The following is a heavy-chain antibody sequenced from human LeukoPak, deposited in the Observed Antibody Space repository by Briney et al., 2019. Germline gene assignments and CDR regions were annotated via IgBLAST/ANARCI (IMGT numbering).Heavy chain of an antibody. J-gene: IGHJ4*02. CDR3: TTGEWELPLDY. CDR1: GLTFSNAW. CDR2: IKSKTDGGTT. D-gene: IGHD1-26*01. Sequence: PGGSLRLSCAASGLTFSNAWMSWVRQAPGKGLEWVGRIKSKTDGGTTDYAAPVKGRFTISRDDSKNTLYLQMNSLKTEDTAVYYCTTGEWELPLDYWGQGTLVTVSS. V-gene: IGHV3-15*01.